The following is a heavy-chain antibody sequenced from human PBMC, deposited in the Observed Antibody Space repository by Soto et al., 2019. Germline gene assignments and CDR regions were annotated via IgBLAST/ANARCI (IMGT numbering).Heavy chain of an antibody. CDR1: GFTFSSYA. V-gene: IGHV3-23*01. CDR2: ISGSGGSA. CDR3: AKEGSRGWYFFDY. D-gene: IGHD6-19*01. J-gene: IGHJ4*02. Sequence: EVQLLDSGGGLVQPGGSLRLSCAASGFTFSSYAMSWVRQSPGKGLEWVSTISGSGGSAYYADSMKGRLTISRDNSKNTVYLQMNSLRAEDTAVYYGAKEGSRGWYFFDYWGQGTLVTVSS.